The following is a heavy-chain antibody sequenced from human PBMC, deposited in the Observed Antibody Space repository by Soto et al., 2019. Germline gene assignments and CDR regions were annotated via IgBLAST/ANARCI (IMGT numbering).Heavy chain of an antibody. J-gene: IGHJ6*02. V-gene: IGHV1-2*02. CDR1: GYTFTGYY. CDR3: ARDNSGYDYYYYGMDV. D-gene: IGHD5-12*01. CDR2: INPNSGGT. Sequence: ASVKVSCKASGYTFTGYYMHWVRQAPGQGLEWMGWINPNSGGTNYAQKFQGRVTMTRDTSISTAYMELSRLRSDDTAVYYCARDNSGYDYYYYGMDVWGQGTTVTL.